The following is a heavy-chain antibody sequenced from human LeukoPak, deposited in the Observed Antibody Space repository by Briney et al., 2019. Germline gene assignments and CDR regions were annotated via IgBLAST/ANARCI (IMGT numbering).Heavy chain of an antibody. CDR2: IKGDGSSI. Sequence: GGSLRLSCAASGFTFSTYWVHWVRQTPGEGLVWVSRIKGDGSSISYADSVKGRFTISRDNAKNTLYLQMNSLRDEDTALYYCAGDQLYCTGGYCYFDSWGQGTLVTVPS. CDR1: GFTFSTYW. CDR3: AGDQLYCTGGYCYFDS. J-gene: IGHJ4*02. V-gene: IGHV3-74*01. D-gene: IGHD2-8*02.